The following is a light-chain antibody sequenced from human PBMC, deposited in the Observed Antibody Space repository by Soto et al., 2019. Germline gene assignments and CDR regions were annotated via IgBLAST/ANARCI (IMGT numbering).Light chain of an antibody. J-gene: IGKJ2*01. CDR3: HQYATSSPT. CDR1: QSISVH. CDR2: GGS. V-gene: IGKV1-5*01. Sequence: GDRVTITCRASQSISVHLAWYQQRPREAPKLLIYGGSSLESGVPSRFSGSGSGTEFTLTISSLQPTDFATYYCHQYATSSPTFGQGTKLEI.